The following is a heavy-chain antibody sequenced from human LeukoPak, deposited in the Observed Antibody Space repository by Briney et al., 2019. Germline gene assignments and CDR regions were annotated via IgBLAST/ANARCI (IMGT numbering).Heavy chain of an antibody. CDR3: ARDGFDCSGGSCYAEYYYYGMDV. V-gene: IGHV3-11*01. Sequence: PGGSLSLSWAASGFTFSSYPMSWTRQPPGKGLEGVSYISSSGSTIYYADSVKGRFTISRDNAKNSLYLQMNSLRAEDTAVYYCARDGFDCSGGSCYAEYYYYGMDVWGQGTTVTVSS. D-gene: IGHD2-15*01. CDR1: GFTFSSYP. J-gene: IGHJ6*02. CDR2: ISSSGSTI.